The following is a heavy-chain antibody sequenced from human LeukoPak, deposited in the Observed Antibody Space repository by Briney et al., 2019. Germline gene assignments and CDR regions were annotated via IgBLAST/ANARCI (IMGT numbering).Heavy chain of an antibody. CDR3: AITMVRGANYGMDV. D-gene: IGHD3-10*01. J-gene: IGHJ6*02. CDR1: GYTSTSYA. V-gene: IGHV7-4-1*02. Sequence: GASVKVSCKASGYTSTSYAMNWVRQAPGQGLEWMGWINTNTGNPTYAQGFTGRFVFSLDTSVSTAYLQISSLKAEDTAVYYCAITMVRGANYGMDVWGQGTTVTVS. CDR2: INTNTGNP.